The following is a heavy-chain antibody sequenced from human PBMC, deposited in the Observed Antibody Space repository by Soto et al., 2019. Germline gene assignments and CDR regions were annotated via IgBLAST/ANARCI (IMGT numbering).Heavy chain of an antibody. CDR3: ARQIYDSDTGPNFQYYFDS. D-gene: IGHD3-22*01. V-gene: IGHV5-10-1*01. CDR1: GYSFAGSW. CDR2: IDPSDSQT. Sequence: GESLKISCKGSGYSFAGSWITWVRQKPGKGLEWMGRIDPSDSQTYYSPSFRGHVTISVTKSITTVFLQWSSLRASDNAMYYCARQIYDSDTGPNFQYYFDSWGQGTPVTVSS. J-gene: IGHJ4*02.